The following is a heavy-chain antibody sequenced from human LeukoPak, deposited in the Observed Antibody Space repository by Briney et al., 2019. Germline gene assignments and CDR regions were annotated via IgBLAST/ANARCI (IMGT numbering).Heavy chain of an antibody. D-gene: IGHD3-10*01. Sequence: GGSLRLSCVGSGFTFGSHWKSWVRQAAGKGLEWVANIKQDGREVDYVDSVKGRFTISRDNDKNSLFLQMNSLRAEDTAVYYCARDFIWGQGTLVTVSS. CDR1: GFTFGSHW. J-gene: IGHJ4*02. V-gene: IGHV3-7*05. CDR2: IKQDGREV. CDR3: ARDFI.